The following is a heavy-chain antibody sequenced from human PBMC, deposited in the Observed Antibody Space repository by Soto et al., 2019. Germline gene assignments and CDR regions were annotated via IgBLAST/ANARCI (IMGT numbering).Heavy chain of an antibody. D-gene: IGHD1-26*01. J-gene: IGHJ4*02. CDR3: ARDGWELRAFDY. CDR1: GGSISSSNW. CDR2: IYHSGST. V-gene: IGHV4-4*02. Sequence: PSETLSLTCAVSGGSISSSNWWSWVRQPPGKGLEWIGEIYHSGSTNYNPSLKSRVTISVDKSKNQFSLKLSSVTAADTAVYSCARDGWELRAFDYWGQGTLVTVSS.